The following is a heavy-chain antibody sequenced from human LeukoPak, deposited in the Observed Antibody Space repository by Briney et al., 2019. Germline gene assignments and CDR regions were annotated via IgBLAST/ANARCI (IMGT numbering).Heavy chain of an antibody. D-gene: IGHD4-17*01. CDR3: ARLSSHYGDYKVDP. CDR2: MSPNSGDT. CDR1: GYIFTTYD. V-gene: IGHV1-8*03. Sequence: SVEVSFKASGYIFTTYDINWVRQATGQGLEWMGRMSPNSGDTGSAQKFQGRITITRNTSISTAYMELSSLRSEDTAVYYCARLSSHYGDYKVDPWGQGTLVTVSS. J-gene: IGHJ5*02.